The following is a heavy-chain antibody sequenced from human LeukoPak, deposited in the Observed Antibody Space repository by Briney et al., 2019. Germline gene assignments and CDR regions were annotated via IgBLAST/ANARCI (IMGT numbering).Heavy chain of an antibody. CDR1: EFSISSYW. J-gene: IGHJ4*02. D-gene: IGHD3-22*01. Sequence: PGGSLRLSCAASEFSISSYWMSWVRQAPGKGLEWVANIKKDGSEKYYVASVKGRFTISRRNAKDSLYLQMNGLRAEDTAVYFCVRDRGYSTFDYWGQGTLVTVSS. CDR3: VRDRGYSTFDY. CDR2: IKKDGSEK. V-gene: IGHV3-7*03.